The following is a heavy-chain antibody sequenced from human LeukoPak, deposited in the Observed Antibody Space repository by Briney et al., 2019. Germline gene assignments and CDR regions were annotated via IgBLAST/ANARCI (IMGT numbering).Heavy chain of an antibody. CDR1: GGSFSGYY. CDR3: ARHYYGSGSQIT. V-gene: IGHV4-34*01. J-gene: IGHJ4*02. D-gene: IGHD3-10*01. CDR2: INHSGST. Sequence: PSETLSLTCAVYGGSFSGYYWSWIRQPPGKGLEWIGEINHSGSTNYNPSLKSRVTISVDTSKNQFSLKLSSVTAADTAVYYCARHYYGSGSQITWGQGTLVTVSS.